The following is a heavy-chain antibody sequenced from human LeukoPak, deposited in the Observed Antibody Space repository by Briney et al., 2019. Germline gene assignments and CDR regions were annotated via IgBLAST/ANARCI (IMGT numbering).Heavy chain of an antibody. Sequence: GESLMISCRGSGYSSTSYWIGCWRQMPRKGVEWMGIIYPGDSDTRYSTSFQGQVTISADKSISTAYLQWSSLEASDTARYYCARSGGSYPGLDWGQGTLVTVSS. CDR1: GYSSTSYW. V-gene: IGHV5-51*01. J-gene: IGHJ4*02. CDR3: ARSGGSYPGLD. CDR2: IYPGDSDT. D-gene: IGHD1-26*01.